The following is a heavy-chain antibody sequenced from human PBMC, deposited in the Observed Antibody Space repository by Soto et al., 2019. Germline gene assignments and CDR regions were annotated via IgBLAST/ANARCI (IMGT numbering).Heavy chain of an antibody. CDR1: GYTFTTYG. D-gene: IGHD6-13*01. CDR3: ARDGRSWYRLVSLDY. CDR2: ISGYRGST. Sequence: QGQLVQSGAEVKKPGASVKVSCRASGYTFTTYGITWVRQAPGQGLEWLGWISGYRGSTTYAQKFLGRVTMTTDTSTSTAYMELTSLRSDDTGVYYCARDGRSWYRLVSLDYWGQGTLVTVSS. V-gene: IGHV1-18*01. J-gene: IGHJ4*02.